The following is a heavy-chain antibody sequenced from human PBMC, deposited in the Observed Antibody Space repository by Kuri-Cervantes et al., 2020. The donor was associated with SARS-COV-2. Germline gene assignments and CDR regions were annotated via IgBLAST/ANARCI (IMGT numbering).Heavy chain of an antibody. CDR1: GYTFTSYD. J-gene: IGHJ5*02. CDR3: AREIAAAGTRWFDP. D-gene: IGHD6-13*01. CDR2: MNPNSGNT. V-gene: IGHV1-8*01. Sequence: ASVKVSCKASGYTFTSYDINWVRQATGQGLKWMGWMNPNSGNTGYAQKFQGRVTMTRNTSISTAYMELSSLRSEDAAVYYCAREIAAAGTRWFDPWGQGTLVTVSS.